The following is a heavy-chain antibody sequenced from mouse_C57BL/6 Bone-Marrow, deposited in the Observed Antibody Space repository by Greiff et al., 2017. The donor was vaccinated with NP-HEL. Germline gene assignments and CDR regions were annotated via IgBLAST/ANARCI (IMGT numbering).Heavy chain of an antibody. D-gene: IGHD1-1*01. CDR3: ARDYGSSYGYFDV. CDR2: IHPNSGST. Sequence: VQLQQPGAELVKPGASVKLSCKASGYTFTSYWMHWVKQRPGQGLEWIGMIHPNSGSTNYNEKFKSKATLTVDKSSSTAYMQLSSLTSEDSVVYYCARDYGSSYGYFDVWGTGTTVTVSS. V-gene: IGHV1-64*01. CDR1: GYTFTSYW. J-gene: IGHJ1*03.